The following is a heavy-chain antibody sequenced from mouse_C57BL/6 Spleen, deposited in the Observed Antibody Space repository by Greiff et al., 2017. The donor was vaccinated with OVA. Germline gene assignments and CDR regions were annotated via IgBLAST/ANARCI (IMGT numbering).Heavy chain of an antibody. CDR1: GYAFSSSW. J-gene: IGHJ2*01. CDR3: ARVWDDWYSDY. V-gene: IGHV1-82*01. CDR2: IYPGDGDT. Sequence: QVQLQQSGPELVKPGASVKISCKASGYAFSSSWMNWVKQRPGKGLEWIGRIYPGDGDTNYNGKFKGKATLTADKSSSTAYMQLSSLTSEDSAVYFCARVWDDWYSDYWGQGTTLTVSS. D-gene: IGHD4-1*01.